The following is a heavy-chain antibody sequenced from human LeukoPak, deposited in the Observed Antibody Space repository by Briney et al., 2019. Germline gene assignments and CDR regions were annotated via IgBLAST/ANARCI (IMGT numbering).Heavy chain of an antibody. CDR2: IYYSGST. CDR3: ATASENDSSGFYPFDY. Sequence: SGTLSLTCTVSVGSISSSSYYWGWIRQPPGKGLEWIGSIYYSGSTYYNPSLKSRVTISVDTSKNQFSLKLNSVTAADTAVYYCATASENDSSGFYPFDYWGQGTLVTVSS. CDR1: VGSISSSSYY. D-gene: IGHD3-22*01. V-gene: IGHV4-39*01. J-gene: IGHJ4*02.